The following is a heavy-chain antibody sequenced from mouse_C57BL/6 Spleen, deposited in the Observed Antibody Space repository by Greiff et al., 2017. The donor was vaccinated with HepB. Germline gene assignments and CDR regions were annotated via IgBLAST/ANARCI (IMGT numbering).Heavy chain of an antibody. V-gene: IGHV1-22*01. D-gene: IGHD2-12*01. Sequence: VQLQQSGPELVKPGASVKMSCKASGYTFTDYNMHWVKQSHGKSLEWIGYINPNNGGTSYNQKFKGKATLTVNKSSSTAYMELRSLTSEDSAVYYCARLRRRDYYAMDYWGQGTSVTVSS. CDR3: ARLRRRDYYAMDY. J-gene: IGHJ4*01. CDR1: GYTFTDYN. CDR2: INPNNGGT.